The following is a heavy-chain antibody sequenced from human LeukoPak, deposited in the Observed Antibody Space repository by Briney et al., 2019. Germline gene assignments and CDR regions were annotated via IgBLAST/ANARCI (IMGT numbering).Heavy chain of an antibody. J-gene: IGHJ4*02. CDR3: ARVLGGYSYGDF. V-gene: IGHV3-30-3*01. CDR2: ISYDGINK. D-gene: IGHD5-18*01. CDR1: EFTFSSYA. Sequence: PGRSLRLSCAASEFTFSSYAMHWVRQAPGKGLEWVAVISYDGINKYYADSVKGRFTISRVNSKNTLYLHMNSLRLEDTAVYYCARVLGGYSYGDFWGQGTLVTVSS.